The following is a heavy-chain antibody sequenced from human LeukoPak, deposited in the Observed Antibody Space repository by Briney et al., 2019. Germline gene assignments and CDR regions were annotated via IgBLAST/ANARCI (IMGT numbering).Heavy chain of an antibody. Sequence: PGGSLRLSCAASGFTFSNFAMSWVRQAPGKGLECVSLISANGGATYYADSVKGRFTISRDNSKSTLYLQMNSLSADDTAVYYCAKASGSPYYFDYWGQGTLVTVSS. V-gene: IGHV3-23*01. CDR2: ISANGGAT. CDR3: AKASGSPYYFDY. CDR1: GFTFSNFA. D-gene: IGHD3-10*01. J-gene: IGHJ4*02.